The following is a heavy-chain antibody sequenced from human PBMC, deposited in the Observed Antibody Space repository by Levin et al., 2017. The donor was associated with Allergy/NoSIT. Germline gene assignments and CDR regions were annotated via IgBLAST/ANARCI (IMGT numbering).Heavy chain of an antibody. J-gene: IGHJ4*02. CDR2: IKQDGSEK. D-gene: IGHD5-12*01. Sequence: GGSLRLSCAASGFTFSSFWMSWVRQAPGKGLEWVANIKQDGSEKYYVDSVKGRFTISRDDAKNSLYLQLNSLRAEETAVYYCARSPGGYAYYFDYWGQGTLVTVSS. CDR1: GFTFSSFW. CDR3: ARSPGGYAYYFDY. V-gene: IGHV3-7*01.